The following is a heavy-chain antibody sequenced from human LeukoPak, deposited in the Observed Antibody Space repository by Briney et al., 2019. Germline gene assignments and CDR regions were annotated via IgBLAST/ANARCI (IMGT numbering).Heavy chain of an antibody. D-gene: IGHD1-1*01. J-gene: IGHJ4*02. CDR1: GFTFNTYS. CDR3: AKAETMTQRGYFDY. Sequence: GGSLRLSCAASGFTFNTYSMNWVRQAPGKGLEWVAVVSYDGSNKYYADSVKGRFTISRDNSKNTLSLQMSSLRAEDTAVYYCAKAETMTQRGYFDYWGQGTLVTVSS. V-gene: IGHV3-30*18. CDR2: VSYDGSNK.